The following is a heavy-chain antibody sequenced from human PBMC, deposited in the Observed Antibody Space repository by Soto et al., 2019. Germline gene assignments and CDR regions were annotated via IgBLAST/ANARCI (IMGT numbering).Heavy chain of an antibody. V-gene: IGHV3-30-3*01. CDR3: ARGPRIVLILGNNDY. CDR2: ISYDGSNK. CDR1: GFTFSSYA. Sequence: QVQLVESGGGVVQPGRSLRLSCAASGFTFSSYAMHWVRQAPGKGLEWVAVISYDGSNKYYADSVKGRFTISRDNSKNTLYLQMNSLRAEDTAVYYCARGPRIVLILGNNDYWGQGTLVTVSS. D-gene: IGHD2-8*01. J-gene: IGHJ4*02.